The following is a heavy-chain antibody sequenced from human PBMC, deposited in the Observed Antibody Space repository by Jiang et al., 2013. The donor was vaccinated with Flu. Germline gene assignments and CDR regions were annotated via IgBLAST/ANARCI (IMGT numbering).Heavy chain of an antibody. J-gene: IGHJ3*02. CDR3: ARGGRGYSYGRAFDI. CDR2: INHSGST. CDR1: GGSFSGYY. V-gene: IGHV4-34*01. D-gene: IGHD5-18*01. Sequence: LLKPSETLSLTCAVYGGSFSGYYWSWIRQPPGKGLEWIGEINHSGSTNYNPSLKSRVTISVDTSKNQFSLKLNSVTAADTAVYYCARGGRGYSYGRAFDIWGQGTMVTVSS.